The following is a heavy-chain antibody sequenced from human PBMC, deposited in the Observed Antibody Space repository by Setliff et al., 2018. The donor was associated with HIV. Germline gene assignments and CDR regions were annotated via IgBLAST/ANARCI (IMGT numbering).Heavy chain of an antibody. CDR3: TTGKYSSSWSLDY. CDR2: IKSKTDGGTT. J-gene: IGHJ4*02. V-gene: IGHV3-15*01. Sequence: GGSLRLSCAASGLTFSDAWMSWVRQAPGKGLEWVGRIKSKTDGGTTDYAAPVKGRFTISRDDSKNTLYLQMNSLKTEDTAVYYCTTGKYSSSWSLDYWGQGTLVTVSS. CDR1: GLTFSDAW. D-gene: IGHD6-13*01.